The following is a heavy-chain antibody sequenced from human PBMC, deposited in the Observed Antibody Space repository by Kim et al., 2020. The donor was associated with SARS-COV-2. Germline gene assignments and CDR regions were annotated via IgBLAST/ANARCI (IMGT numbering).Heavy chain of an antibody. CDR2: IYSGGST. CDR3: ARDRRYCSSTSCLVSDY. CDR1: GFTVSSNY. Sequence: GGSLRLSCAASGFTVSSNYMSWVRQAPGKGLEWVSVIYSGGSTYYADSVKGRFTISRHNSKNTLYLQMNSLRAEDTAVYYCARDRRYCSSTSCLVSDYWGQGTLVTVSS. D-gene: IGHD2-2*01. V-gene: IGHV3-53*04. J-gene: IGHJ4*02.